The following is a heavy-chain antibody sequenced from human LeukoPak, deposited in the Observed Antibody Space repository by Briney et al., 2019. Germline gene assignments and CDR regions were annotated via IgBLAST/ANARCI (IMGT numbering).Heavy chain of an antibody. CDR3: ARHGPYGDPFDY. CDR2: IYYSGST. CDR1: GGSISSYY. Sequence: SETLSLTCTVSGGSISSYYWSWIRQPPGKGLEWIGYIYYSGSTNYNPSLKSRVTISVDTSKNQFSLKLSSVTAADTAAYYCARHGPYGDPFDYWGQGTLVTVSS. D-gene: IGHD4-17*01. J-gene: IGHJ4*02. V-gene: IGHV4-59*08.